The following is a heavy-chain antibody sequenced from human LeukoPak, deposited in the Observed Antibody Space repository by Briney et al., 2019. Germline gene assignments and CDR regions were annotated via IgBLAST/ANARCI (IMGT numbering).Heavy chain of an antibody. CDR2: IYHSGST. Sequence: PSETLSLTCAVSSASISSSNWWSWVRQPPGKGLEWIGEIYHSGSTNYNPSLKSRVTISLDKSKNQFSLKLSSVTAADTAVYYCASGSSGGEYYFDYWGQGTLVTVSS. D-gene: IGHD6-25*01. V-gene: IGHV4-4*02. CDR1: SASISSSNW. CDR3: ASGSSGGEYYFDY. J-gene: IGHJ4*02.